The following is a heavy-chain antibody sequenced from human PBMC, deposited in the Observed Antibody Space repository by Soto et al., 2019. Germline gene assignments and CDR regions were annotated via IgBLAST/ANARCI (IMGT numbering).Heavy chain of an antibody. J-gene: IGHJ6*02. V-gene: IGHV1-69*01. CDR2: FIPVFDST. D-gene: IGHD6-13*01. CDR1: GGTFSNYV. CDR3: ARALYSSTWSYYYYGMDV. Sequence: QVQLVQSGAEVKKPGSSVTVSCKASGGTFSNYVINWVRQAPGQGLEWLGGFIPVFDSTRYAQKFLGRVTITADESTSTAYMELSSLRSEDTAVYYCARALYSSTWSYYYYGMDVWGQGTTVTVSS.